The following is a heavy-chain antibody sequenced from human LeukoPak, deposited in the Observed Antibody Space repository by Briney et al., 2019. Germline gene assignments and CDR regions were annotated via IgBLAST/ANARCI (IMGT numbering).Heavy chain of an antibody. J-gene: IGHJ5*02. CDR3: EREGPLAVVAARNWFDP. Sequence: GASVKVSCKASGGTFSIYAISWVRPAPGQGLEWMGRIIPILGIANYAQKFQGRVTITEDKSTSTAYMELSSLRSEETAVYYCEREGPLAVVAARNWFDPWGQGNLVTVSS. CDR1: GGTFSIYA. CDR2: IIPILGIA. V-gene: IGHV1-69*04. D-gene: IGHD2-15*01.